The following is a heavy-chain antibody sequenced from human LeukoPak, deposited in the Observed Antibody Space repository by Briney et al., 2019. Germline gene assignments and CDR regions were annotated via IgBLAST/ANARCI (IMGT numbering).Heavy chain of an antibody. CDR3: TTDYDFWSGYYYPDAFDI. J-gene: IGHJ3*02. D-gene: IGHD3-3*01. CDR1: EFTFSSYA. Sequence: GGSLRLSCAASEFTFSSYAMHWVRQAPGKGLEYVSAISSNGGSTYYANSVKGRFTISRDDSKNTLYLQMNSLKTEDTAVYYCTTDYDFWSGYYYPDAFDIWGQGTMVTVSS. CDR2: ISSNGGST. V-gene: IGHV3-64*01.